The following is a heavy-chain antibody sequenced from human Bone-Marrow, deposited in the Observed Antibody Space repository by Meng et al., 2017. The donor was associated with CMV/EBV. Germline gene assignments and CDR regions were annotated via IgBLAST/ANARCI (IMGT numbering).Heavy chain of an antibody. Sequence: GESPKISCAASGFTFSSYSMNWVRQAPGKGLEWVSSISSSSSYIYYADSVKGRFTISRDNAKNSLYLQMNSLRAEDTAVYYCARDGVVVPAAPSENYYYYYGMDVWGQGTTVTVSS. V-gene: IGHV3-21*01. J-gene: IGHJ6*02. D-gene: IGHD2-2*01. CDR1: GFTFSSYS. CDR2: ISSSSSYI. CDR3: ARDGVVVPAAPSENYYYYYGMDV.